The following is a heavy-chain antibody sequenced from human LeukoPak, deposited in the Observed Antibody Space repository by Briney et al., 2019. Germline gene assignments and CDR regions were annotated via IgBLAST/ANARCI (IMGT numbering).Heavy chain of an antibody. CDR2: ISAYNGNT. CDR3: VRDLGVDTSMIFFDF. Sequence: ASVKVSCKASGYSFTGFGISWVRQAPGQGLEWVGWISAYNGNTRSAQKFQGRVSMTTDTSTSTAYMELRSLRFDDTAVFYCVRDLGVDTSMIFFDFWGQGTLVTVSS. J-gene: IGHJ4*02. CDR1: GYSFTGFG. V-gene: IGHV1-18*01. D-gene: IGHD3/OR15-3a*01.